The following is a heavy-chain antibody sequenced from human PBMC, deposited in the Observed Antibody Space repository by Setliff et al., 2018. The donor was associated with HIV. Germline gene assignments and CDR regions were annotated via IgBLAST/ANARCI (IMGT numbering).Heavy chain of an antibody. Sequence: SVKVSCKASGGTLSSYAISWVRRAPGQGLEWMGGIIPVFGTPNYAQKFQGRVTIIADKSTSTAYMELSSLRSEDTAVYYCALAARPSYYYYYYMDVWGKGTTVTVSS. CDR3: ALAARPSYYYYYYMDV. J-gene: IGHJ6*03. V-gene: IGHV1-69*06. CDR1: GGTLSSYA. D-gene: IGHD6-6*01. CDR2: IIPVFGTP.